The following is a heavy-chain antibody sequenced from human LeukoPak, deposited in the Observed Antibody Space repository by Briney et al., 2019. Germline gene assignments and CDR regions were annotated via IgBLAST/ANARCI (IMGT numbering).Heavy chain of an antibody. V-gene: IGHV1-46*01. D-gene: IGHD1-7*01. CDR2: ITPSGGST. J-gene: IGHJ4*02. CDR1: GYTFTSYY. Sequence: ASVKVSCKASGYTFTSYYMHWVRQAPGQGLEWMGIITPSGGSTTYAQKFQGRVTMTRDTSTSTVYMELSSLRSEDTAVYYCARDVDWNYSFDYWGQGTLVTVYS. CDR3: ARDVDWNYSFDY.